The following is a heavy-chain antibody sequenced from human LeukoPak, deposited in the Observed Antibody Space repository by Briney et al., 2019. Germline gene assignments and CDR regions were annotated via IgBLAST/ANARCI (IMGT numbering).Heavy chain of an antibody. V-gene: IGHV1-2*06. CDR2: INPNSGGT. D-gene: IGHD6-19*01. J-gene: IGHJ4*02. CDR1: GYTFTGYY. CDR3: ARPSGLYSGWYGNFDY. Sequence: ALVKVSCKASGYTFTGYYMHWVRQAPGQGLEWMGRINPNSGGTNYAQKFQGRVTMTRDTSISTAYMELSRLRSDDTAVYYCARPSGLYSGWYGNFDYWGQGTLVTVSS.